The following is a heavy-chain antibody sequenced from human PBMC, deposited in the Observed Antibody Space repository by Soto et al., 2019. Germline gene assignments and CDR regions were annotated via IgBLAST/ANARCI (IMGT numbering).Heavy chain of an antibody. CDR2: ISYDGSSK. Sequence: ESGGGVVHPGRSLRLSCAASGFTFSNYGIHWVRQAPGKGLEWVAVISYDGSSKDYADSVKGRFTISRDNSKNTLYLQMNSLRIEDTAVYYCAKDDGSTWAMFYSYYGVDVWGQGTTVTVSS. CDR1: GFTFSNYG. D-gene: IGHD1-26*01. V-gene: IGHV3-30*18. CDR3: AKDDGSTWAMFYSYYGVDV. J-gene: IGHJ6*02.